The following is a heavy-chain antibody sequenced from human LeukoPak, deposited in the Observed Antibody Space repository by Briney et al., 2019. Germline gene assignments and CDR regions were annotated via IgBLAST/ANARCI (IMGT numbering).Heavy chain of an antibody. V-gene: IGHV1-18*01. Sequence: ASVKVSCKASGYTFTSYGISWLRQAPGQGLEWMGWISAYNGNTNYAQKLQGRVTMTTDTSTSTAYMELRSLRSDDTAVYYCARDLFPYYYDSSGYYFADYWGQGTLVTVSS. J-gene: IGHJ4*02. D-gene: IGHD3-22*01. CDR2: ISAYNGNT. CDR1: GYTFTSYG. CDR3: ARDLFPYYYDSSGYYFADY.